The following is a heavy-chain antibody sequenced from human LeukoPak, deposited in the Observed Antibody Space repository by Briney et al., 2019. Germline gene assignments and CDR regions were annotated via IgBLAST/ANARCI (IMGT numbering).Heavy chain of an antibody. CDR3: ARVSSPWSPRDAFDI. CDR2: TYYKSKWYS. V-gene: IGHV6-1*01. CDR1: GDSLSSNSAT. Sequence: SQTLSLTCAISGDSLSSNSATWNWIRQSPSRGLEWLGRTYYKSKWYSDYAVSVKSRITTNSDTSKNHFSLQLNSVTPEDTAVYYCARVSSPWSPRDAFDIWGQGTMVTVSS. D-gene: IGHD1-26*01. J-gene: IGHJ3*02.